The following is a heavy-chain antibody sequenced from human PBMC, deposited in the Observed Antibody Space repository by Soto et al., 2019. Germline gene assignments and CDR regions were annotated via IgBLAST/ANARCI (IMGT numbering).Heavy chain of an antibody. Sequence: VGSLRLSCISSGFTFRTYTMNWVRQAPGKGLEWVSGIRGFSPYTFYAESVKGRFTISRDNAKNSLYLQMNSLRAEDTAVYYCARDRGYDAHAYYYNAMDVWGQGTTVTVSS. V-gene: IGHV3-21*01. CDR2: IRGFSPYT. D-gene: IGHD3-10*01. J-gene: IGHJ6*02. CDR3: ARDRGYDAHAYYYNAMDV. CDR1: GFTFRTYT.